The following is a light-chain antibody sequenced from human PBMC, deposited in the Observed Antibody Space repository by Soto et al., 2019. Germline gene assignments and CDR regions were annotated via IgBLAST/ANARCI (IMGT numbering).Light chain of an antibody. CDR2: DVS. V-gene: IGLV2-11*01. Sequence: QSALTQPRSASGSPGQSVTISCTGTSSDVGAYNYVSWYQQHPGKAPKVMIYDVSKRPSGVPDRFSGSKSGNTASLTISGLQAEDEADYYCCSHAGSYTYVFGTGTKVTVL. CDR1: SSDVGAYNY. CDR3: CSHAGSYTYV. J-gene: IGLJ1*01.